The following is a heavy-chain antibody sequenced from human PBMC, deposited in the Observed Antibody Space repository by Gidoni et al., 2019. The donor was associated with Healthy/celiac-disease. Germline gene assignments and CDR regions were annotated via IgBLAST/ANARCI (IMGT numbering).Heavy chain of an antibody. CDR3: ARDFAPYCGGDCYPRQ. CDR1: GFTFSSYG. J-gene: IGHJ4*02. D-gene: IGHD2-21*02. CDR2: IWYDGSNK. V-gene: IGHV3-33*01. Sequence: QVQLVESGGGVVQPGRSLRLSCAASGFTFSSYGMHWVRQAPGKGLEWVAVIWYDGSNKYYADSVKGRFTISRDKSKNTLYLQMNSLRAEDTAVYYCARDFAPYCGGDCYPRQWGQGTLVTVSS.